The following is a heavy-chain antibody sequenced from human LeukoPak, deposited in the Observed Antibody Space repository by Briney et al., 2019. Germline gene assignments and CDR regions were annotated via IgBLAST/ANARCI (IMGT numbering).Heavy chain of an antibody. J-gene: IGHJ4*02. CDR2: IIPILGIA. D-gene: IGHD6-19*01. CDR1: GGTFSSYA. Sequence: SVKVPCKASGGTFSSYAISWVRQAPGQGLEWMGRIIPILGIANYAQKFQGRVTITADKSTSTAYMELSSLRSEDTAVYYCASVGDVYSSGWSHFDYWGQGTLVTVSS. CDR3: ASVGDVYSSGWSHFDY. V-gene: IGHV1-69*04.